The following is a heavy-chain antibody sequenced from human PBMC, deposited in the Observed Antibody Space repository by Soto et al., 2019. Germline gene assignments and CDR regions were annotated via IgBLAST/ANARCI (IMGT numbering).Heavy chain of an antibody. CDR2: IYPGDSDT. Sequence: GESLKISCKGSGYSFTSYWIAWVRQMPGKGLEWMGIIYPGDSDTRYSPSFQGQVTISADKSISTAYLQWSSLKASDTAMYYCARDYYDSSGYYQGMDVWGQGTTVTVYS. V-gene: IGHV5-51*01. CDR1: GYSFTSYW. J-gene: IGHJ6*02. D-gene: IGHD3-22*01. CDR3: ARDYYDSSGYYQGMDV.